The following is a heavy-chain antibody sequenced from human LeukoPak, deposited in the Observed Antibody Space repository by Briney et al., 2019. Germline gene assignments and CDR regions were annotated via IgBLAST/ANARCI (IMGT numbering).Heavy chain of an antibody. CDR2: IYYSGST. CDR1: GGSISSYY. V-gene: IGHV4-59*01. D-gene: IGHD7-27*01. CDR3: ARVGNWAFYYYYYGMDV. J-gene: IGHJ6*02. Sequence: SETLSLTCTVSGGSISSYYWSWIRQPPGKGLEWIGYIYYSGSTNYNPSLKSQVTISVDTSKNQFSLKLSSVTAADTAVYYCARVGNWAFYYYYYGMDVWGQGTTVTVSS.